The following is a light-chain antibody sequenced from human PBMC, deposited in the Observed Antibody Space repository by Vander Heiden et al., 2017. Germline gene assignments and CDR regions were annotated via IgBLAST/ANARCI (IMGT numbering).Light chain of an antibody. CDR2: DAS. CDR1: QSISSW. CDR3: QQYNSYPWT. Sequence: DIQMTKSPSTLSASVGDRVTITCRASQSISSWLDWYQQKPGKAPKLLIYDASSLESGVPSRFSGSGSGTEFTLTISSLQPDDFATYYCQQYNSYPWTFGQGTKLGIK. V-gene: IGKV1-5*01. J-gene: IGKJ2*01.